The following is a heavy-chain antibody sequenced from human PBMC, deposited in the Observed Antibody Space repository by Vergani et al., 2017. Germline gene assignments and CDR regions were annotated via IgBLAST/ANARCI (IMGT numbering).Heavy chain of an antibody. V-gene: IGHV4-4*02. CDR1: GGSISSSNW. D-gene: IGHD1-14*01. CDR2: IYHSGST. CDR3: ATLPGWARWFDP. Sequence: QVQLQESGPGLVKPSGTLSLTCAVSGGSISSSNWWSWVRQPPGKGLEWIGEIYHSGSTNYNPSRKRRVTISVDKSKNQFSLKLSSVTAADTAVYYCATLPGWARWFDPWGQGTLVTVSS. J-gene: IGHJ5*02.